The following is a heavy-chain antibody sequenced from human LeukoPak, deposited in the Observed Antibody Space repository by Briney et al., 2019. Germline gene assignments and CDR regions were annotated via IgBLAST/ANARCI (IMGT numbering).Heavy chain of an antibody. CDR2: ISTNGGST. Sequence: GGSLRLSCAAPGFTFSTYAMYWVRQAPGKGLEYVSGISTNGGSTYYANSVKGRFTISRDNSKNTLYLQMGSLRAEDMAVYYCARARGTYVYYFDFWGQGTLVTVSS. V-gene: IGHV3-64*01. CDR1: GFTFSTYA. J-gene: IGHJ4*02. D-gene: IGHD1-26*01. CDR3: ARARGTYVYYFDF.